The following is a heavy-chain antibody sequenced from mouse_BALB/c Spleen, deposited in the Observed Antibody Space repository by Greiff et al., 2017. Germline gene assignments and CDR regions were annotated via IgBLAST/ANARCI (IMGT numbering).Heavy chain of an antibody. D-gene: IGHD2-2*01. J-gene: IGHJ4*01. CDR3: ARWFYYAMDY. Sequence: VQLQQSGAELAKPGASVKMSCKASGYTFTSYWMHWVKQRPGQGLEWIGYINPSTGYTEYNQKFKDKATLTADKSSSTAYMQLSSLTSEDSAVYYCARWFYYAMDYWGQGTSVTVSS. CDR1: GYTFTSYW. CDR2: INPSTGYT. V-gene: IGHV1-7*01.